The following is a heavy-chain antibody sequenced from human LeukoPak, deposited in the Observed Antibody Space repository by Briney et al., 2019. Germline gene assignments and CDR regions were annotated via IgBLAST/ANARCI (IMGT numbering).Heavy chain of an antibody. J-gene: IGHJ4*02. D-gene: IGHD6-13*01. CDR2: ISRRGTTI. V-gene: IGHV3-48*01. Sequence: PGGSLRLSCAASAFSISSYGMNWVRQAPGKGLEWVSYISRRGTTIYYADSVKGRFTISRDNAKNLVFLLMKSLRVEDTAVYYCARDPLSSSSFDLWGQGTLVTVSS. CDR1: AFSISSYG. CDR3: ARDPLSSSSFDL.